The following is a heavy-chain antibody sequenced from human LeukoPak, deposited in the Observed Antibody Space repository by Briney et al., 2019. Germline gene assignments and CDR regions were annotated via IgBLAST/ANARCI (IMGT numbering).Heavy chain of an antibody. Sequence: GGSLRLSCVTSGFTFNNYPMHWVRQAPGKGLEWVAVIGYDGRFKFHSDSVKGRFTLSRDDSKNTLYLQMNSLRPEDTALYYCARDPKTGSPDYFDYWGQGTLVTVST. CDR1: GFTFNNYP. J-gene: IGHJ4*02. D-gene: IGHD3-10*01. CDR3: ARDPKTGSPDYFDY. V-gene: IGHV3-30*04. CDR2: IGYDGRFK.